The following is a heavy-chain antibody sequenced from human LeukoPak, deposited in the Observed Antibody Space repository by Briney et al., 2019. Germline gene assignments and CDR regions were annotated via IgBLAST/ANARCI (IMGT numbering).Heavy chain of an antibody. V-gene: IGHV4-61*01. J-gene: IGHJ3*02. CDR2: IYYSGST. CDR1: GGSVSSGTYH. Sequence: SETLSLTCTVSGGSVSSGTYHWSWIRQPPGEGLEWIGYIYYSGSTNYNPSLKSRVTISVDTSKNQFSLKLSSVTAADTAVYYCARVEWFGELYPFDIWGQGTMVTVSS. D-gene: IGHD3-10*01. CDR3: ARVEWFGELYPFDI.